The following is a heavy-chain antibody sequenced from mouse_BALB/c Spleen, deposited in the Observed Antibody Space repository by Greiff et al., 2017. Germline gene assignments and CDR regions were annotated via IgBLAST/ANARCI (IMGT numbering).Heavy chain of an antibody. J-gene: IGHJ4*01. CDR2: ISNLAYSI. Sequence: EVQLQESGGGLVQPGGSRKLSCAASGFTFSDYGMAWVRQAPGKGPEWVAFISNLAYSIYYADTVTGRFTISRENAKNTLYLEMSSLRSEDTAMYYCARYGTLSYAMDYWGQGTSVTVSS. V-gene: IGHV5-15*02. D-gene: IGHD1-1*01. CDR3: ARYGTLSYAMDY. CDR1: GFTFSDYG.